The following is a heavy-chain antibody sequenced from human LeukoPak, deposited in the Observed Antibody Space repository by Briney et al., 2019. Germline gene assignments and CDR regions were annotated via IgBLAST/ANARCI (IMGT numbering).Heavy chain of an antibody. CDR1: GFTFSSYA. D-gene: IGHD4-17*01. CDR2: ISGSGGST. J-gene: IGHJ4*02. V-gene: IGHV3-23*01. Sequence: GGSLRLSCAASGFTFSSYAMSWVRRAPGKGLEWVSAISGSGGSTYYADSVKGRFTISRDNSKNTLYLQMNSLRAEDTAVYYCARSTVTTPYYFEYWGQGTLVTVSS. CDR3: ARSTVTTPYYFEY.